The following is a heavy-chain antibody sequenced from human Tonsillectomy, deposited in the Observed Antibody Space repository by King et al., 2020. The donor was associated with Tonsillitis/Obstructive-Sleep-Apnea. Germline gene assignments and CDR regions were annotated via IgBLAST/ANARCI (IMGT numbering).Heavy chain of an antibody. CDR2: ISAHNGHT. CDR3: ARDSMSHYYDSSAYYTFNY. Sequence: QLVQSGAEVKKPGASVKVSCKASGYTFINYGISWVRQAPGQGLAWMAWISAHNGHTNYAQNLQGRVTMTTDASTSTAYMELRSLRSDDTAIYYCARDSMSHYYDSSAYYTFNYWGQGTLVTVSS. CDR1: GYTFINYG. J-gene: IGHJ4*02. D-gene: IGHD3-22*01. V-gene: IGHV1-18*01.